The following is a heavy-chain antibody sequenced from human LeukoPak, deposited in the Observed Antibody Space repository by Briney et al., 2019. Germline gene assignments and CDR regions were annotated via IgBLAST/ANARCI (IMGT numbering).Heavy chain of an antibody. D-gene: IGHD3-22*01. Sequence: SVKVSCTASGGTFSSYAISWVRQAPGQGLEWMGGIIPIFGTANYAQKFQGRVTITADESTSTAYMELSSLRSEDTAVYYCARAGDSSGYYGDYYYGMDVWGQGTTVTVSS. J-gene: IGHJ6*02. CDR3: ARAGDSSGYYGDYYYGMDV. CDR2: IIPIFGTA. CDR1: GGTFSSYA. V-gene: IGHV1-69*01.